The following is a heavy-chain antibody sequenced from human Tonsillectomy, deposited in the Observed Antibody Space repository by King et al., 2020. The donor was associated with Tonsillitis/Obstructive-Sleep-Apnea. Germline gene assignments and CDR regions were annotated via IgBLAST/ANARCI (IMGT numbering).Heavy chain of an antibody. D-gene: IGHD3-9*01. J-gene: IGHJ4*02. CDR1: GYTFTGYY. Sequence: QLVQSGAEVKKPGASVKVSCKASGYTFTGYYMHWVRQAPGQGLEWMGWINPNSGGTNYAQKLQGWVTMTRATSISTTYLELSRLRSDDTAVYYCARDQGYDILTGYPRYFDYWGQGTLVTVSS. CDR3: ARDQGYDILTGYPRYFDY. V-gene: IGHV1-2*04. CDR2: INPNSGGT.